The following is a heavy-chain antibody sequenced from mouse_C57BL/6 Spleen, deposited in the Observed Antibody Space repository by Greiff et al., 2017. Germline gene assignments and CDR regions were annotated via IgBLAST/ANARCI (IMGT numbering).Heavy chain of an antibody. D-gene: IGHD3-2*02. CDR2: IYPGGGNT. Sequence: QVQLQQPGAELVKPGASVKMSCKASGYTFTSSWITWVKQRPGQGLEWIGHIYPGGGNTNYNEKFKSKATLTVDTSSSTAYMQLSSLTSEDSAVYYCARYRAAQARGCDYWGQGTTLTVSS. CDR1: GYTFTSSW. V-gene: IGHV1-55*01. CDR3: ARYRAAQARGCDY. J-gene: IGHJ2*01.